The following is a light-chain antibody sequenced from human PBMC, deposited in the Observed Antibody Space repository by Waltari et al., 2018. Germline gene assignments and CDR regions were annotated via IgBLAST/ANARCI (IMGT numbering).Light chain of an antibody. CDR2: ADN. V-gene: IGLV6-57*03. J-gene: IGLJ2*01. Sequence: NSLLTQPHSVSESPGKTVTIPCPRTSDSIASNYVQWYQQRPGSAPTPVIFADNQRPSGAPDRFCASIDTSCNSASLTISGLKTEDEALYYCQSYDSDEGVVFGGGTTLTVL. CDR1: SDSIASNY. CDR3: QSYDSDEGVV.